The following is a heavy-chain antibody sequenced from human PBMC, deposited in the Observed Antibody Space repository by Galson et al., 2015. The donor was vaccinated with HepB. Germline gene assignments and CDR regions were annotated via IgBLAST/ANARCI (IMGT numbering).Heavy chain of an antibody. CDR1: GFTFSSYD. J-gene: IGHJ3*02. CDR3: ARGTWGYSGYDLAFDI. Sequence: SLRLSCAASGFTFSSYDMHWVRQTTGKGLEWVSSIGTPGDTYYPGSVKGRFTISRENAKNSLYLQMNSLRVGDTAVYYCARGTWGYSGYDLAFDIWGQGTMVTVSS. CDR2: IGTPGDT. D-gene: IGHD5-12*01. V-gene: IGHV3-13*01.